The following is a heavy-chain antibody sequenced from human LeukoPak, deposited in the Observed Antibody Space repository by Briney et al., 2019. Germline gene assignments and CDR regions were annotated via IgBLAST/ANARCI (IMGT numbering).Heavy chain of an antibody. J-gene: IGHJ6*03. Sequence: SETLSLTCTVSGGSISSYYWSWIRQPAGKGLEWIGRIHTSGSTNYSPSLKSRVTMSVDTSKNQFSLKLSSVTAADTAVYYCARERWGNTVLSYYYMDVWGKGATVTVSS. CDR1: GGSISSYY. D-gene: IGHD3-16*01. CDR2: IHTSGST. V-gene: IGHV4-4*07. CDR3: ARERWGNTVLSYYYMDV.